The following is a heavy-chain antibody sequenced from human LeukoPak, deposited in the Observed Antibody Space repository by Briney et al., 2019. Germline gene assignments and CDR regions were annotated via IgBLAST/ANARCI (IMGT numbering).Heavy chain of an antibody. Sequence: ASVRVSCKASGYTFTGYYMHWVRQAPGQGLEWMGWINPNSGGINYAQKFQGRVTLTRATSVSTAYMDLSGLRSDVTALYYCARASSSRTPNDAFDIWGQGTLVTFSS. J-gene: IGHJ3*02. V-gene: IGHV1-2*02. CDR1: GYTFTGYY. CDR2: INPNSGGI. CDR3: ARASSSRTPNDAFDI. D-gene: IGHD1-14*01.